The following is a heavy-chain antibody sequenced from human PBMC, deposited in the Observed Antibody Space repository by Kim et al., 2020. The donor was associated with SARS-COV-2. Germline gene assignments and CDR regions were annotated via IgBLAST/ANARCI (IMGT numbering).Heavy chain of an antibody. V-gene: IGHV4-34*01. Sequence: SETLSLTCAVYGGSFSDYYWNWIRQPPGKGLEWIGDINHSGSTNYNPSLKSRVTISVDTSKHQFSLKLNSVTAADTAVYYCARGIAARRAPTVFHLTTNYYYGMDVWGQGTTVTVSS. CDR2: INHSGST. J-gene: IGHJ6*02. CDR3: ARGIAARRAPTVFHLTTNYYYGMDV. D-gene: IGHD6-6*01. CDR1: GGSFSDYY.